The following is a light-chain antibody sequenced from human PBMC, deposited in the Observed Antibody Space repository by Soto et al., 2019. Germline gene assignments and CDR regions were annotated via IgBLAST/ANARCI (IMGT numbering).Light chain of an antibody. CDR3: QQYDNSIT. CDR1: QSVSSNT. V-gene: IGKV3-20*01. Sequence: EIVLTQSPGTLSLSPGETATLSCRASQSVSSNTLAWYHQKPGQTPRLLIYGASSRATGIPDRFSGSGSGTDFTLTISRLEPEDFAVYYCQQYDNSITFGPGTRLEIE. J-gene: IGKJ5*01. CDR2: GAS.